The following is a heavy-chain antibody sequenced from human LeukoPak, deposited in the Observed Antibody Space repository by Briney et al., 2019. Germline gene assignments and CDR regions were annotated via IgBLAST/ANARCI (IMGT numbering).Heavy chain of an antibody. D-gene: IGHD6-19*01. Sequence: GGSLRLSCAASEFTFSSYSMNWVRQAPGKGLEWVSSISRGGDYTYSEDSVKGRFTISRDNAKDSLYLQLNSLRAEDTAVYYCARDLMAVAGTGFDYWGQGTLVTVSS. CDR1: EFTFSSYS. J-gene: IGHJ4*02. CDR2: ISRGGDYT. V-gene: IGHV3-21*01. CDR3: ARDLMAVAGTGFDY.